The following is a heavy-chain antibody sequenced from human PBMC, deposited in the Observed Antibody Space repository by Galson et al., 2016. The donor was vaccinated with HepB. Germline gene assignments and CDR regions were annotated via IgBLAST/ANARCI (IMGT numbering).Heavy chain of an antibody. J-gene: IGHJ3*02. Sequence: LRLSCAASGFTFSSYTMHWVRQAPGEGLEWVALIWFDGSIKYYGDPVKGRFTISRDNSKNTLYLQMNSLREEDKAVYYCSSEEYCSGGGCYSDALDIRGQGTMVTVSS. CDR3: SSEEYCSGGGCYSDALDI. CDR1: GFTFSSYT. CDR2: IWFDGSIK. D-gene: IGHD2-15*01. V-gene: IGHV3-33*08.